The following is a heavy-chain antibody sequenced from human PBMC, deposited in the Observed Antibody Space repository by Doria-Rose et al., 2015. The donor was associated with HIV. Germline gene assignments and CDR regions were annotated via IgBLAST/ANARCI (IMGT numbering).Heavy chain of an antibody. Sequence: EVQLVESGGGLVRPGGSLRLSCATSGFTFSSHRINWVRQAPGKGLECVSSISSTSAYINYADSVRGRFTISRDNARNSLYLQMDSLRAEDTAIYYFYMDVWGKGTSVIVSS. CDR2: ISSTSAYI. V-gene: IGHV3-21*01. CDR1: GFTFSSHR. J-gene: IGHJ6*03. CDR3: YMDV.